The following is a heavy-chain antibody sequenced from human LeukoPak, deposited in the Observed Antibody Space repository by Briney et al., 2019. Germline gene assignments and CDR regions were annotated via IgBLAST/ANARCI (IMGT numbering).Heavy chain of an antibody. V-gene: IGHV4-34*01. CDR3: VRGSRVYCGGDCYYY. CDR2: INPSGST. Sequence: SETLSLTCTVFGGSFSGYYWSWIRQPPDKGLEWIGEINPSGSTNYNPSLKTRVTISTDTSKNHFSPNLNSVTAADTGVYYCVRGSRVYCGGDCYYYWGQGTLVTVSS. D-gene: IGHD2-21*02. J-gene: IGHJ4*02. CDR1: GGSFSGYY.